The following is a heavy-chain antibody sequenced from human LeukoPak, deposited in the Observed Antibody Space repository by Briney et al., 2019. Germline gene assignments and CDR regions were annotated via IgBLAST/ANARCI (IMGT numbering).Heavy chain of an antibody. CDR3: AKDRGY. CDR1: GFTFTTYG. V-gene: IGHV3-23*01. CDR2: ISGSGDTT. J-gene: IGHJ4*02. D-gene: IGHD5-24*01. Sequence: GGSLRFSCAASGFTFTTYGMTWVRQVPGKGLEWVSAISGSGDTTYYADSVKGRFTISRDNSKNTLYLQMNSLRADDTAVYYCAKDRGYWGQGTLVTVSS.